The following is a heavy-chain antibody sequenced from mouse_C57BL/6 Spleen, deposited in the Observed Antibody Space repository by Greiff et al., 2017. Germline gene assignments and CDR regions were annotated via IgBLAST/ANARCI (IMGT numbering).Heavy chain of an antibody. Sequence: VQLQQSGAELVRPGASVKLSCKASGYTFTDYYINWVKQRPGQGLEWIARIYPGSGNTYYNEKFKGKATLTAETSSSTAYMQLSSLTSEDSAVYFCARSPSSEGYWGQGTTLTVSS. CDR2: IYPGSGNT. J-gene: IGHJ2*01. CDR1: GYTFTDYY. V-gene: IGHV1-76*01. CDR3: ARSPSSEGY.